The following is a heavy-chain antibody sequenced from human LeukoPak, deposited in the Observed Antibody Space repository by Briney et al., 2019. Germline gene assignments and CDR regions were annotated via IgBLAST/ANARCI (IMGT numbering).Heavy chain of an antibody. D-gene: IGHD3-9*01. V-gene: IGHV3-11*01. J-gene: IGHJ6*02. Sequence: GGSLRLSCAASGFTFSDYYMSWIRQAPGKGLEWVSYISSSGSTIYYADSVKGRFTISRDNAKTALYLQMNSLRAEDTAVYYCARGWLNYDILTGYPDYYYGMDVWGQGTTVTVSS. CDR3: ARGWLNYDILTGYPDYYYGMDV. CDR2: ISSSGSTI. CDR1: GFTFSDYY.